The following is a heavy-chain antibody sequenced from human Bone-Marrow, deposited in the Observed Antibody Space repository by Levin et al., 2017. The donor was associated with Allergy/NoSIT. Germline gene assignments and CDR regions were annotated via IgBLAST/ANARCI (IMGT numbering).Heavy chain of an antibody. V-gene: IGHV5-51*01. CDR3: ARHTRDDSSGYSARTFDN. D-gene: IGHD3-22*01. CDR2: INPADSNT. Sequence: PGESLKISCKASGYSFTNFWIGWVRQMPGKGLECMGMINPADSNTRYNPSFQGQVTLSVDKSISTAYLQWSSLKASDTAMYYCARHTRDDSSGYSARTFDNWGQGTLVTVSS. J-gene: IGHJ4*02. CDR1: GYSFTNFW.